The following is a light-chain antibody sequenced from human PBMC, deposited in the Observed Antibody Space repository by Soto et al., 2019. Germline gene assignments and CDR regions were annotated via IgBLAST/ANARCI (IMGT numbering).Light chain of an antibody. Sequence: DIQMTQSPSTLSASVGDRVTITCRASQSISRYLAWYQQKPGKAPKLLIYDASTLEGGVPSRFSGSGSGTEFTLTISSLQPDDFATYYCQRYNTYSRTCGQGTKVDIK. CDR3: QRYNTYSRT. CDR1: QSISRY. J-gene: IGKJ1*01. CDR2: DAS. V-gene: IGKV1-5*01.